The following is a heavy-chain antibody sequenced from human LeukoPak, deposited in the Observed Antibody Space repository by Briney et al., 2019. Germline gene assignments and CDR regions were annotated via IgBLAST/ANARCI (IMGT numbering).Heavy chain of an antibody. V-gene: IGHV4-59*01. D-gene: IGHD5-24*01. CDR2: IYYSGST. J-gene: IGHJ6*03. CDR3: ARVRDGYNYYYYYYMDV. Sequence: SETLSLTCTVSSGSISSYYWSWIRQPPGKGLEWIGYIYYSGSTNYNPSLKSRVTISVDTSKNQFSLKLSSVTAADTAVYYCARVRDGYNYYYYYYMDVWGKGTTVTVSS. CDR1: SGSISSYY.